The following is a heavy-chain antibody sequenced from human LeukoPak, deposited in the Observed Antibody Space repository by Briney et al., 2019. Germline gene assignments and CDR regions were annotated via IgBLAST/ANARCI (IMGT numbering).Heavy chain of an antibody. Sequence: GGSLRLSCAASGFTFSTFSMHWVRQAPGRGLEWVSSINPQGTSTWSADSVRGRFTVSRDNVKNSLYLQMNSLSAEDTGMYYCTRDFTGEGGYAGYWGQGTLVTVSS. CDR3: TRDFTGEGGYAGY. CDR1: GFTFSTFS. CDR2: INPQGTST. J-gene: IGHJ4*02. V-gene: IGHV3-21*06. D-gene: IGHD5-12*01.